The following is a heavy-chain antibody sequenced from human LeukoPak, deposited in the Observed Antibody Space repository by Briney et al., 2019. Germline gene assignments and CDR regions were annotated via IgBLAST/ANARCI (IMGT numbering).Heavy chain of an antibody. Sequence: GGSLRLSCAASGFTFSSYAMSWVRQAPGKGLEWVSAISGSGGSTYYADSVKGRFTISRDNSKNTLYLQMNSLRAEDTAVYYCARDSPRLSGWLGHFDYWGQGTLVTVSS. D-gene: IGHD6-19*01. CDR1: GFTFSSYA. J-gene: IGHJ4*02. V-gene: IGHV3-23*01. CDR2: ISGSGGST. CDR3: ARDSPRLSGWLGHFDY.